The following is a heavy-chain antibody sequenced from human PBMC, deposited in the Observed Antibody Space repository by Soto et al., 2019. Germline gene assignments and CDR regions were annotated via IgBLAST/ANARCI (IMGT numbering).Heavy chain of an antibody. V-gene: IGHV3-33*01. CDR2: IWYDGSNK. CDR3: ARDMKVGFLEFEYYYGMDV. D-gene: IGHD3-3*01. Sequence: GGSLRLSCAASGFTFSSYGMHWVRQAPGKGLEWVAVIWYDGSNKYYADSVKGRFTISRDNSKNTLYLQMNSLRAEDTAVYYCARDMKVGFLEFEYYYGMDVWGQGTTVTVSS. CDR1: GFTFSSYG. J-gene: IGHJ6*02.